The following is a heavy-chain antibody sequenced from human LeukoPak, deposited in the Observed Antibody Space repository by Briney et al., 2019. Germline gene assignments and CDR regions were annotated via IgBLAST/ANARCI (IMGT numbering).Heavy chain of an antibody. CDR3: AKGRCSGPGCDSFDY. CDR1: GLVFGKYA. D-gene: IGHD5-12*01. V-gene: IGHV3-23*01. Sequence: GGSLRLSCAASGLVFGKYATAWVRQAPGKGLECVSIISDDSSFTYYLDSVKGRSTIFRDNSKNTLYPHMNSLKAEDTAVYYCAKGRCSGPGCDSFDYWGQGALVTVSS. CDR2: ISDDSSFT. J-gene: IGHJ4*02.